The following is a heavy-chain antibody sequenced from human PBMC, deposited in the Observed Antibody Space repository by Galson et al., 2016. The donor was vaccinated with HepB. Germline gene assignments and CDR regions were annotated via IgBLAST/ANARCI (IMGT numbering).Heavy chain of an antibody. Sequence: ETLSLTCTVSGGSISSNSYYWGWIRQPPGKGLEWIGSIYYVGNTYYNPSLKSRVIISIDTSNNRVSLKLRSVTAAGTAVYYCARHERLLSWFDPWGQGSLVTVSS. V-gene: IGHV4-39*01. J-gene: IGHJ5*02. CDR3: ARHERLLSWFDP. CDR1: GGSISSNSYY. D-gene: IGHD5-12*01. CDR2: IYYVGNT.